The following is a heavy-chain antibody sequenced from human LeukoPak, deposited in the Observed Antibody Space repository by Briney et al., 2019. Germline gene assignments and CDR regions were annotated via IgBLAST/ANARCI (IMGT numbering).Heavy chain of an antibody. J-gene: IGHJ4*02. V-gene: IGHV4-59*02. D-gene: IGHD2-21*01. CDR3: ARVITDWAPDY. Sequence: SETLSLTCTVSGGSVSSYSWSWIRQPPGKGLEWIGYISYSGSTKYSPSLRSRVTMSVDTSKNQFSLKLSSVTSADTAVYYCARVITDWAPDYWGQGTLVTVSS. CDR1: GGSVSSYS. CDR2: ISYSGST.